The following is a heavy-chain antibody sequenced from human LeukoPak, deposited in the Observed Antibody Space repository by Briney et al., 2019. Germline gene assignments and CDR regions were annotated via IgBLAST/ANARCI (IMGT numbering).Heavy chain of an antibody. CDR1: GGSISSSSYY. Sequence: PSETLSLTCTVSGGSISSSSYYWGWIRQPPGKGLEWIGSIYYSGSTYYNPSLKSRVTISVDTSKNQFSLKLSSVTAADTAVYYCARDRDRGSGSYRVFDYWGQGALVTVSS. CDR3: ARDRDRGSGSYRVFDY. CDR2: IYYSGST. V-gene: IGHV4-39*07. D-gene: IGHD3-10*01. J-gene: IGHJ4*02.